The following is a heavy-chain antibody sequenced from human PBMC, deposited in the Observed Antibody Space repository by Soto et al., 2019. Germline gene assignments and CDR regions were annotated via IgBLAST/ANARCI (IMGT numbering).Heavy chain of an antibody. J-gene: IGHJ5*02. V-gene: IGHV1-69*01. D-gene: IGHD3-3*01. Sequence: QVQLVQSGAEVKKPGSSVKVSCKASGGTFSSYAISWVRQAPGQGLEWMGGIIPIFGTANYAQKFQGRVTITADEYTSTAYMELSSLRSEDTAVYYCARGDDFWSGYYSGYNWFDPWGQGTLVTVSS. CDR2: IIPIFGTA. CDR1: GGTFSSYA. CDR3: ARGDDFWSGYYSGYNWFDP.